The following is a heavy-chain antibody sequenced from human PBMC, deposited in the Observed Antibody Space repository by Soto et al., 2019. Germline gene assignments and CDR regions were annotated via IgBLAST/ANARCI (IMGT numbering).Heavy chain of an antibody. D-gene: IGHD2-15*01. V-gene: IGHV3-9*01. CDR3: VRTSLVVAAATREDY. CDR2: ISWNSGSI. Sequence: GGSLRLSCAAPGFTFDDYAMHWVRQAPGKGLEWVSGISWNSGSIGYADSVKGRFTISRDNAKNSLYLQMNSLRAEDTAVYYCVRTSLVVAAATREDYWGQGTLVTVSS. J-gene: IGHJ4*02. CDR1: GFTFDDYA.